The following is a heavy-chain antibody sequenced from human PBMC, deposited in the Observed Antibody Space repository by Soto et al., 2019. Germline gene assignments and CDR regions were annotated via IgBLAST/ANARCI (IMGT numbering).Heavy chain of an antibody. V-gene: IGHV1-69*02. J-gene: IGHJ6*03. Sequence: QVQLVQSGAEVKKPGSSVKVSCKASGGTFSSYTISWVRQAPGQGLEWMGRIIPILGIANYAQKFQGRVTITAGKSTSTAYMELSSLRSEDTAVYYCARVESSSSYSSYYMDVWGKGTTVTVSS. CDR3: ARVESSSSYSSYYMDV. CDR1: GGTFSSYT. D-gene: IGHD6-6*01. CDR2: IIPILGIA.